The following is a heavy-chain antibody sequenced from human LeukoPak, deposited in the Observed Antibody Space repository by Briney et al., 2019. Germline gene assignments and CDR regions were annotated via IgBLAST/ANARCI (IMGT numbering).Heavy chain of an antibody. J-gene: IGHJ5*02. D-gene: IGHD6-19*01. CDR1: GGSISSYY. V-gene: IGHV4-59*01. Sequence: SETLSLTCTVSGGSISSYYWSWIRQPPGKGLEWIGYIYYSGSTNYNPSLKSRVTISVDTSKNQFSLKLSSVTAADTAVYYCARAGIAVAPNWFDPWGQGTLVTVSS. CDR2: IYYSGST. CDR3: ARAGIAVAPNWFDP.